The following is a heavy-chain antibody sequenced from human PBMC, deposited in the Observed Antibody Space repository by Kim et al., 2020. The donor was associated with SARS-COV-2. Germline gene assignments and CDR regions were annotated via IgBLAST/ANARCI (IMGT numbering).Heavy chain of an antibody. D-gene: IGHD1-26*01. Sequence: SETLSLTCTVSGGSISSYYWSWIRQPPGKGLEWIGYIYYSGSTNYNPSLKSRVTISVDTSKNQFSLKLRSVTAADTAVYYCASTLHILSGSYYGYWGQGTLVTVSS. J-gene: IGHJ4*02. V-gene: IGHV4-59*01. CDR3: ASTLHILSGSYYGY. CDR1: GGSISSYY. CDR2: IYYSGST.